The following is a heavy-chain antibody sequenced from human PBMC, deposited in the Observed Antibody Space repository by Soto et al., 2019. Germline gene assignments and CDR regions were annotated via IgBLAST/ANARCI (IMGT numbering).Heavy chain of an antibody. Sequence: EVPLLESGGGLAQPGGSLRLSCAASGFTFSSYPMSWVRQAPWQGLEWVSGIVASGGITYYADSVKGRFTISRDNSKNTLYLQMNSLRAEDTAVYYCAKNSAASIRVGYDYWGQGTLVNVSA. D-gene: IGHD5-12*01. CDR3: AKNSAASIRVGYDY. CDR2: IVASGGIT. V-gene: IGHV3-23*01. J-gene: IGHJ4*02. CDR1: GFTFSSYP.